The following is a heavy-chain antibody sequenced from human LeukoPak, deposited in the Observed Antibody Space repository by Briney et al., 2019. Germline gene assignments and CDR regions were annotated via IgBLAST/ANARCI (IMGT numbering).Heavy chain of an antibody. CDR2: TRYDGSNK. J-gene: IGHJ4*02. D-gene: IGHD3-10*01. CDR3: AKPAYYSDSGSFPTQYYFDY. CDR1: GFTFSSYG. V-gene: IGHV3-30*02. Sequence: PGGSLRLSCAASGFTFSSYGMHWVRQAPGKGLEWVAFTRYDGSNKYYADSVKGRFTISRDNSKNTLYLQMSSLRADDTALFYCAKPAYYSDSGSFPTQYYFDYWGQGTLVTVSS.